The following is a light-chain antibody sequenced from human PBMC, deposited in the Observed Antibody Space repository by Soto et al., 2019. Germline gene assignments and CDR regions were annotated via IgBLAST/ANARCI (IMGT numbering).Light chain of an antibody. CDR2: STN. J-gene: IGLJ2*01. CDR1: SGSVSTSYY. CDR3: VLYMGSGSVV. V-gene: IGLV8-61*01. Sequence: QTVVTQEPSFSVSPGGTVTLTCGLSSGSVSTSYYLSWYQQTPGQAPRTLIYSTNTRSSGVPDRFSGSILGNKAALTITGAQADDESDYYCVLYMGSGSVVFGGGTKVTVL.